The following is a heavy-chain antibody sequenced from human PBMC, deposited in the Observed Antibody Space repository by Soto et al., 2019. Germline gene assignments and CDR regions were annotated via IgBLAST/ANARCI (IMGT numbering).Heavy chain of an antibody. Sequence: QVQLQESGPGLVEPSETLSLTCTVSGGSISSYYWSWIRQPPGKGLEYIGYISYSGNANYNPSLNSRVTISVDTSKNQFSLKLSSVTAADTAVYYCARASAISLGHFDYWGQGTLVTVSS. J-gene: IGHJ4*02. D-gene: IGHD1-26*01. CDR1: GGSISSYY. CDR2: ISYSGNA. CDR3: ARASAISLGHFDY. V-gene: IGHV4-59*01.